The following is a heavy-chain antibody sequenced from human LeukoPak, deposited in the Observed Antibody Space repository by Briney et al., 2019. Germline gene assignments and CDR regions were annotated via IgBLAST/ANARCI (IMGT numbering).Heavy chain of an antibody. J-gene: IGHJ4*02. V-gene: IGHV4-4*02. D-gene: IGHD3-22*01. CDR3: ARDYHYDGNRVGFDY. Sequence: SGTLSLTCAVSGGSISSSNWWSWVRQPPGKGLEWIGEIYHSGSTNYNPSLKSRVTISVDKSKNQFSLKLSSVTAADTAVYYCARDYHYDGNRVGFDYWGQGTLVTVSS. CDR1: GGSISSSNW. CDR2: IYHSGST.